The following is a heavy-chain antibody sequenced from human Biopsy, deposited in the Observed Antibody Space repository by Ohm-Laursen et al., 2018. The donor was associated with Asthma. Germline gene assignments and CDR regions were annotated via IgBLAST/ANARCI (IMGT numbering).Heavy chain of an antibody. CDR3: ARVPTTLRYFDL. CDR2: ISYSGST. D-gene: IGHD2-15*01. Sequence: SHTLSLTCTVSGGSVSSGSYYWSWIRQPPGQGLAWVSYISYSGSTDYNPSLKSRLTISMDTSKNQFSLKLSSVTAADTAVYYCARVPTTLRYFDLWGRGTLVTVSS. V-gene: IGHV4-61*01. J-gene: IGHJ2*01. CDR1: GGSVSSGSYY.